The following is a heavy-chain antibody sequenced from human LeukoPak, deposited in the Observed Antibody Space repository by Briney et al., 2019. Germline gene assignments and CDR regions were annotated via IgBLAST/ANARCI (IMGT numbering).Heavy chain of an antibody. CDR2: ISGSSYI. CDR3: ARSHPPDY. CDR1: GFTFSSYS. V-gene: IGHV3-21*05. J-gene: IGHJ4*02. Sequence: RSGGSLRLSCAASGFTFSSYSMNWVRQAPGKGLEWVSYISGSSYIYYADSVKGRFTISRDNAKNSLYLQMNSLRAEDTAVYYCARSHPPDYWGQGTLVTVSS.